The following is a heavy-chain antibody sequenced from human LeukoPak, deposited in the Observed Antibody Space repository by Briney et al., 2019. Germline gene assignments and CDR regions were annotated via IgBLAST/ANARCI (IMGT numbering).Heavy chain of an antibody. CDR3: ARGTGITIFGVAHDAFDI. CDR2: INPSGGST. V-gene: IGHV1-46*01. CDR1: GYTFTSYY. J-gene: IGHJ3*02. D-gene: IGHD3-3*01. Sequence: GASVKVSCKASGYTFTSYYMHWVRQAAGQGLEWMGLINPSGGSTSYGQKFQGRVTMTRDTSTSTVYMELSSLRSEDTAFYYCARGTGITIFGVAHDAFDIWGQGTMVTVSS.